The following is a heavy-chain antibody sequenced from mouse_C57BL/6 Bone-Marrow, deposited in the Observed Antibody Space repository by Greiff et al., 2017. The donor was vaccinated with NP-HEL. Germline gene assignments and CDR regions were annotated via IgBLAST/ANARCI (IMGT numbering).Heavy chain of an antibody. CDR2: IYPGDGDT. CDR3: ARITTVVENY. Sequence: QVQLKESGPELVKPGASVKISCKASGYAFSSSWMNWVKQRPGKGLEWIGRIYPGDGDTNYNGKFKGKVTLTADKSSSTAYMQLSSLTSEDSAVYFCARITTVVENYWGQGTTLTVSS. CDR1: GYAFSSSW. J-gene: IGHJ2*01. D-gene: IGHD1-1*01. V-gene: IGHV1-82*01.